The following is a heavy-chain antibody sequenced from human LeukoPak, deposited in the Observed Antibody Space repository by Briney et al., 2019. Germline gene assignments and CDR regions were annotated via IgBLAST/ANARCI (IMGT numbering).Heavy chain of an antibody. Sequence: TLSLTCTVSGGSISSYYWSWIRQPPGKALEWLALIYWNDDERYSPSLRSRLTITKDASKNQVVLTMTNMDPVDTATYYCARRYCSTTSCYNWNFDLWGRGTLVTVSS. CDR2: IYWNDDE. V-gene: IGHV2-5*01. CDR1: GGSISSYYW. CDR3: ARRYCSTTSCYNWNFDL. D-gene: IGHD2-2*02. J-gene: IGHJ2*01.